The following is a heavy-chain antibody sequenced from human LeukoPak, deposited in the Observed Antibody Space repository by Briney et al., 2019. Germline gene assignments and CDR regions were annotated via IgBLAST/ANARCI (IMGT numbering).Heavy chain of an antibody. CDR2: IYSSGST. D-gene: IGHD3-3*01. V-gene: IGHV4-61*02. CDR1: GGSISSGSYY. Sequence: SETLSLTCTVSGGSISSGSYYWSWIRQPAGKGLEWIGRIYSSGSTNYNPSLKSRVTISVDTSKNQFSLKLSSVTAADTAVYYCARSGLRFLEWLGLMDVWGKGTTVTVSS. CDR3: ARSGLRFLEWLGLMDV. J-gene: IGHJ6*04.